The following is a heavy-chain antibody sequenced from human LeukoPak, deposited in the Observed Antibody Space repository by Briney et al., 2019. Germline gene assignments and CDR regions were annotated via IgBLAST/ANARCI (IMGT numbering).Heavy chain of an antibody. J-gene: IGHJ6*03. D-gene: IGHD6-19*01. CDR2: INHSGST. Sequence: PSETLSLTCAVYGGSFSGYYWSWIRQPPGKGLEWIGEINHSGSTNYNPSLKSRVTISVDTSKNQFSLKLSSVTAADTAVYYCARIVLDSSAYYYYYYYMDVWGKGTTVTISS. CDR3: ARIVLDSSAYYYYYYYMDV. V-gene: IGHV4-34*01. CDR1: GGSFSGYY.